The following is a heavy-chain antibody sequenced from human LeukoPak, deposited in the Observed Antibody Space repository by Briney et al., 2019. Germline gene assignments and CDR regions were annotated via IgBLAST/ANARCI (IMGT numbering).Heavy chain of an antibody. CDR3: ARSMVRDSDAFDI. Sequence: SGGSLRLSCAASGFTFSSYDMHWVRQATGKGLEWVSAIGTAGDTYYPGSVKGRFTISRENAKNSLYLQMNSLRAGDTAVYYCARSMVRDSDAFDIWGQGTMVTVSS. V-gene: IGHV3-13*01. CDR2: IGTAGDT. J-gene: IGHJ3*02. D-gene: IGHD3-10*01. CDR1: GFTFSSYD.